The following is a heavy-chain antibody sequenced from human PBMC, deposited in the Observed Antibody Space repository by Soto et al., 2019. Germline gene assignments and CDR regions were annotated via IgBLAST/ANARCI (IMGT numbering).Heavy chain of an antibody. Sequence: QVQLQQSGPGLVKPSQTLSLTCAISGDSVSSNSAAWNWIRQSPSRGLEWLGRTYYRSKWYNDYAVSVKSRITITPPTSTNHFSLPLHSVTPADTAVYYCAPGTTSYYYSGMDVWAQGTTVTVSS. CDR3: APGTTSYYYSGMDV. J-gene: IGHJ6*02. V-gene: IGHV6-1*01. CDR2: TYYRSKWYN. CDR1: GDSVSSNSAA.